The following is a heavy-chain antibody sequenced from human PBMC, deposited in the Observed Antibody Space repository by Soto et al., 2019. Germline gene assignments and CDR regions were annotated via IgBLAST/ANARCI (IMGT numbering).Heavy chain of an antibody. D-gene: IGHD1-20*01. CDR3: ARLAPRYRIRDYNYHSLDS. V-gene: IGHV4-59*02. CDR1: GGSVSNYY. J-gene: IGHJ6*02. CDR2: INYSGST. Sequence: SETLSLTCTVSGGSVSNYYWTWIRQPPGKGLEWISYINYSGSTDHSPSLKSRVTISLDTSKNQFSLRLISVTAADTAVYYCARLAPRYRIRDYNYHSLDSWGQGTTVTVSS.